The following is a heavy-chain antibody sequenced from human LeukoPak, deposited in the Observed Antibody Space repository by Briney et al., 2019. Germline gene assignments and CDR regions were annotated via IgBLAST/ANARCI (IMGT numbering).Heavy chain of an antibody. D-gene: IGHD2-15*01. CDR2: IYYSGST. CDR1: GDSISSSY. Sequence: SETLSLTCTVSGDSISSSYWSWIRQPPGKGLEWIGYIYYSGSTNYNPSLKSRVTISVDTSKNQFSLKLSSVTAADTAVYYCARVGYCSGGSCYDWFDPWGQGTLVTVSS. V-gene: IGHV4-59*01. CDR3: ARVGYCSGGSCYDWFDP. J-gene: IGHJ5*02.